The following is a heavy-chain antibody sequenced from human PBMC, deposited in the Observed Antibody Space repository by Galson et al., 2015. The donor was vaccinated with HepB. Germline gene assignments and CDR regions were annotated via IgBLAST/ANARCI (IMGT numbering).Heavy chain of an antibody. V-gene: IGHV4-59*08. D-gene: IGHD2-15*01. CDR2: VYYSGNT. Sequence: ETLSLTCSVSGGSFSTHYWSWIRQPPGKGLEWIGYVYYSGNTNYNPSLKSRLTISVDTSKNLFSLKLRSMTAADTAVYYCARNIETAATANWFDPWGQGTLVTVSS. CDR3: ARNIETAATANWFDP. CDR1: GGSFSTHY. J-gene: IGHJ5*02.